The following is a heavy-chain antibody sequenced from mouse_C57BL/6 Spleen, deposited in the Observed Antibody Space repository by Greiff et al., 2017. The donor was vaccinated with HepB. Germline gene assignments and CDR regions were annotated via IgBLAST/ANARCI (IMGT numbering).Heavy chain of an antibody. CDR3: AREEAVVATTRDYFDY. J-gene: IGHJ2*01. CDR1: GYTFTGYW. CDR2: ILPGSGST. Sequence: QVQLQQSGAELMKPGASVKLSCKATGYTFTGYWIEWVKQRPGHGLEWIGEILPGSGSTNYNEKFKGKATFTADTSSNTAYMQLSSLTTEDSAIYYCAREEAVVATTRDYFDYWGQGTTLTVSS. V-gene: IGHV1-9*01. D-gene: IGHD1-1*01.